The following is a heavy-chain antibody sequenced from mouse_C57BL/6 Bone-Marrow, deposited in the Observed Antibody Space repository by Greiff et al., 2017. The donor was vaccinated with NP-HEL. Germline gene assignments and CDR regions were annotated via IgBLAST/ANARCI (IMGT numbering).Heavy chain of an antibody. CDR2: IYPGNSDT. CDR1: GYTFTSYW. D-gene: IGHD1-1*01. CDR3: TRDYYGRWSFDV. Sequence: VQLQQSGTVLARPGASVKMSCKTSGYTFTSYWMHWVKQRPGQGLEWIGAIYPGNSDTSYNQKFKGKAKLTAVTSASTAYMELSSLTNEDSAVYYCTRDYYGRWSFDVWGTGTTVTVSS. V-gene: IGHV1-5*01. J-gene: IGHJ1*03.